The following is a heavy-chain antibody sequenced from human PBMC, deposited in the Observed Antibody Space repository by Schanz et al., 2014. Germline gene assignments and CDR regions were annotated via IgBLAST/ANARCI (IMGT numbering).Heavy chain of an antibody. V-gene: IGHV3-64*04. CDR3: ARGGFGEVSYFDY. CDR1: GFTFSSYA. CDR2: ISHDGYST. Sequence: VQLLESGGGLVQPGGSLRLSCAASGFTFSSYAMSWVRQAPGKGLEYVSAISHDGYSTYYADSVKGRFTISRDNSKNTLYVEMNSLRPEDTAVYYCARGGFGEVSYFDYWGQGTLVTVSS. D-gene: IGHD3-10*01. J-gene: IGHJ4*02.